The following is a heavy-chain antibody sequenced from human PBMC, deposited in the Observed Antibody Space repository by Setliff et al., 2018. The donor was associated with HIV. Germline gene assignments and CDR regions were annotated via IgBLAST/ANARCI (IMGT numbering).Heavy chain of an antibody. D-gene: IGHD3-3*01. CDR1: GYSFTTYW. J-gene: IGHJ3*01. V-gene: IGHV5-51*01. Sequence: GESLKISCKGSGYSFTTYWIGWVRQMPGKGLEWMGIIYPYDSDTRYNPSSQGHVTISADKSISTAYVQWSGLKASDTAIYYCARRPYYDSWSGHQAFDVWGQGTMVTVSS. CDR3: ARRPYYDSWSGHQAFDV. CDR2: IYPYDSDT.